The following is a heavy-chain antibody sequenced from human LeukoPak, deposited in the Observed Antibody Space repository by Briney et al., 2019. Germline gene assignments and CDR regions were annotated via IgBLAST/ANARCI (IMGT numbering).Heavy chain of an antibody. CDR3: ARAFARVATIRGYYFDY. V-gene: IGHV4-59*12. CDR2: IYYSGST. Sequence: SETLSLTCTVSGGSISSYYWSWIRQPPGKGLEWIGYIYYSGSTNYNPSLKSRVTISVDTSKNQFSLKLSSVTAADTAVYYCARAFARVATIRGYYFDYWGQGTLVTVSS. D-gene: IGHD5-12*01. J-gene: IGHJ4*02. CDR1: GGSISSYY.